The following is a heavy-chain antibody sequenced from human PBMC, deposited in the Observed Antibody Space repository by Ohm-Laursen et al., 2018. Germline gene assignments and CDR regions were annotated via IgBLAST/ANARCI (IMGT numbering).Heavy chain of an antibody. J-gene: IGHJ6*02. Sequence: SLRLSCAASGFTLSSYNMNWVRQAPGKGLEWVSCISSSSSYIYYADSVKGRFTISRDNAENSVYLQMNSLRAEDTAVYYCARISPTLYYYYYGMDVWGQGTTVTVSS. V-gene: IGHV3-21*01. CDR2: ISSSSSYI. CDR1: GFTLSSYN. CDR3: ARISPTLYYYYYGMDV.